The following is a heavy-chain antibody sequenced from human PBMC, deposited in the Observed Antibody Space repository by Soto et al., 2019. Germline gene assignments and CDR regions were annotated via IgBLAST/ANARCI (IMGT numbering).Heavy chain of an antibody. J-gene: IGHJ4*02. CDR3: ARVRYGDYSYYFDY. V-gene: IGHV4-59*01. Sequence: SETLSLTCTVSGGSISSYYWSWIRQPPGKGLEWIGYIYYSGSTNYNPSLKSRVTISVDTSKNQFSLKLSSVTAADTAVYYCARVRYGDYSYYFDYWGQGTLVTVSS. CDR1: GGSISSYY. D-gene: IGHD4-17*01. CDR2: IYYSGST.